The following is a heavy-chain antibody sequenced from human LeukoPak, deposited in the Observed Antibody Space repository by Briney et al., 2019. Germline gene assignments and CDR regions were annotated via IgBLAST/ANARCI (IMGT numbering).Heavy chain of an antibody. CDR1: GYSFTSYW. D-gene: IGHD3-22*01. V-gene: IGHV5-51*01. CDR3: ARTYYYDSSGYSDSMFDY. J-gene: IGHJ4*02. Sequence: GESLKISCKGSGYSFTSYWIGWVRQMPGKGLEWMWIIYPGDSDTRYSPSFQGQVTMSADRSISTAYLQWSSLKASDTAMYYCARTYYYDSSGYSDSMFDYWGQGTLVTVSS. CDR2: IYPGDSDT.